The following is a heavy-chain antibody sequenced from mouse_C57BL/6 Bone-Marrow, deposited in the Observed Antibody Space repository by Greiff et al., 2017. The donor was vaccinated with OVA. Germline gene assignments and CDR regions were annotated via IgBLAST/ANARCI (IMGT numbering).Heavy chain of an antibody. CDR1: GFTFSDYY. CDR3: ARQGYYGSSRYFDV. Sequence: DVHLVESGGGLVQPGGSLKLSCAASGFTFSDYYMYWVRQTPEKRLEWVAYISNGGGSTYYPDTVKGRFTISRDNAKNTLYLQMSRLKSEDTAMYYCARQGYYGSSRYFDVWGTGTTVTVSS. V-gene: IGHV5-12*01. D-gene: IGHD1-1*01. J-gene: IGHJ1*03. CDR2: ISNGGGST.